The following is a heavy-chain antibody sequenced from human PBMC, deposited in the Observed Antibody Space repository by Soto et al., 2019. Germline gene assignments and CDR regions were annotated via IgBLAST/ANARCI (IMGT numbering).Heavy chain of an antibody. D-gene: IGHD1-20*01. V-gene: IGHV3-30-3*01. CDR3: TRETVAGITGLDY. CDR1: GFTFSSYA. CDR2: ISYDGSNK. J-gene: IGHJ4*02. Sequence: GGSLRVSWAASGFTFSSYAMHWVRQAPGKGLEWVAVISYDGSNKYYADSVRGRFSISGDASENILYLQMNSLRVDDTALYYCTRETVAGITGLDYWGPGTLVTVSS.